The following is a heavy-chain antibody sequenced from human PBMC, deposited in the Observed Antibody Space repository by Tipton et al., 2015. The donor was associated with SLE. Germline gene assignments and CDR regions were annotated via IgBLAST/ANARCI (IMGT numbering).Heavy chain of an antibody. D-gene: IGHD6-13*01. CDR2: IYYSGST. J-gene: IGHJ4*02. V-gene: IGHV4-39*07. CDR3: ARSPSSSSWYVWFDY. CDR1: GGSISSSSYY. Sequence: LRLSCTVSGGSISSSSYYWGWIRQPPGKGLEWIGSIYYSGSTYYNPSLKSRVTISVDTSKNQFSLKLSSVTAADTAVYYCARSPSSSSWYVWFDYWGQGTLVTVSS.